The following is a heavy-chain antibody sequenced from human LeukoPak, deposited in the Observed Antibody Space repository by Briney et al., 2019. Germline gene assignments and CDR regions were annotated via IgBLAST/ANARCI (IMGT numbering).Heavy chain of an antibody. V-gene: IGHV4-59*01. CDR2: IYYSGST. D-gene: IGHD6-13*01. J-gene: IGHJ5*02. CDR1: GGSISSYY. CDR3: ARESHGSSWYVRANWFDP. Sequence: SETLSLTCTVSGGSISSYYWSWIRQPPGKGLEWIGYIYYSGSTNYNPSLESRVTISGDTSKNQFSLKLSSVTAADTAVYYCARESHGSSWYVRANWFDPWGQGTLVTVSS.